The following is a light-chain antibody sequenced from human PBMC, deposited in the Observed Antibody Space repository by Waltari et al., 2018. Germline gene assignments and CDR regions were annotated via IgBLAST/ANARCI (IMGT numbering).Light chain of an antibody. V-gene: IGKV3-20*01. CDR1: QSVSHSN. Sequence: LVVTQRAGTLSLSPGERATLSCRATQSVSHSNLTWYQQKGGQAPRLLIYGAASRATGIPDRFSGSGSGTDFTLSISRLEPEDYGVYYCQQYAGSPITFGGGTKVEI. J-gene: IGKJ4*01. CDR2: GAA. CDR3: QQYAGSPIT.